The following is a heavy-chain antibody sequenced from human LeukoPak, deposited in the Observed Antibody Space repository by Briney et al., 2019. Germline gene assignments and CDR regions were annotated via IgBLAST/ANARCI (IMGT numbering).Heavy chain of an antibody. Sequence: GGSLRLSCAASGFTFSDYYMSWIRQAPGTGLEWVSYIDGSSSRINYADSVKGRFTISRDNAKNSLFLQMNSLTVEDTAVYCCASRVAFDIWGLGTMVTVSS. J-gene: IGHJ3*02. CDR1: GFTFSDYY. V-gene: IGHV3-11*01. CDR2: IDGSSSRI. CDR3: ASRVAFDI. D-gene: IGHD3-3*01.